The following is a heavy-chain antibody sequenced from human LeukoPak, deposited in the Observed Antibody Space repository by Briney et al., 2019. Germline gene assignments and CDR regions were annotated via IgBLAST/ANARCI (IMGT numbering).Heavy chain of an antibody. CDR2: IYASGGT. Sequence: SETLSLTCTVSGGSPSTYFWTWIRQPAGTGLEWIGRIYASGGTTHTPSLKSRVTMSVDTSKSQFSLKLSSVTAADTAAYYCARAVYDTSGYYIDYWGQGTLVTVSS. J-gene: IGHJ4*02. CDR1: GGSPSTYF. D-gene: IGHD3-22*01. CDR3: ARAVYDTSGYYIDY. V-gene: IGHV4-4*07.